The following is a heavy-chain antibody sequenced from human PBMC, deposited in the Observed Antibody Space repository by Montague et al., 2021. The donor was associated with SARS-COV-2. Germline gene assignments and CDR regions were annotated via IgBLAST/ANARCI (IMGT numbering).Heavy chain of an antibody. J-gene: IGHJ3*01. CDR3: AKDLVLRAARPDALDV. Sequence: SLRLSCAASGFTFSSYSVNWVRQAPGKGLEWISYISSSTNIIYYADSVKGRFTISRDNARNSLYLQMNSLRVDDTAVYYCAKDLVLRAARPDALDVWRQGTVVTVSS. CDR2: ISSSTNII. CDR1: GFTFSSYS. D-gene: IGHD6-6*01. V-gene: IGHV3-48*04.